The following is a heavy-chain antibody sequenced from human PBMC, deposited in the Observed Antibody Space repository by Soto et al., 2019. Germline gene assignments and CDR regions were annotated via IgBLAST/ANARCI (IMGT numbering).Heavy chain of an antibody. V-gene: IGHV3-7*05. CDR1: GFTFSSYW. Sequence: EVQLVESGGGLVQPGGSLRLSCAASGFTFSSYWMSWVRQAPGKGLEWVANIKQDGSEKYYVDSVKGRFTISRDNAKNSLYLQMNSLRAEDTAVYYCARVERYGVIQYYSDYWGQGTLVTVSS. CDR2: IKQDGSEK. D-gene: IGHD4-17*01. J-gene: IGHJ4*02. CDR3: ARVERYGVIQYYSDY.